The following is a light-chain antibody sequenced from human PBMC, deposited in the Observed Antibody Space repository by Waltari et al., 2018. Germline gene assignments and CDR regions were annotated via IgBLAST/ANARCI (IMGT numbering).Light chain of an antibody. CDR2: KAS. CDR3: QHNYGTPWT. Sequence: DIQMTQSPSSLSASVGDIVTITCRASENVNNYLNWYQQKPGKAPKLLIYKASTLQSGVPSRFSGSGSGTDYTFTISSLQSEDVATYYCQHNYGTPWTFGQGTKVEIK. CDR1: ENVNNY. V-gene: IGKV1-39*01. J-gene: IGKJ1*01.